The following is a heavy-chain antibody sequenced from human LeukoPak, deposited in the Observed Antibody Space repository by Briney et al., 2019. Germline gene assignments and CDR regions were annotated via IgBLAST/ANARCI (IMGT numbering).Heavy chain of an antibody. CDR3: AKDSQWLRSRDAFDI. Sequence: GGSLRLSCAASGFTFSSYAMHWVRQAPGKGLEWVAVISYDGSNKYYADSVKGRFTISRDNTLYLQMNSLRAEDTAVYYCAKDSQWLRSRDAFDIWGQGTMVTVSS. CDR1: GFTFSSYA. J-gene: IGHJ3*02. V-gene: IGHV3-30-3*01. D-gene: IGHD5-12*01. CDR2: ISYDGSNK.